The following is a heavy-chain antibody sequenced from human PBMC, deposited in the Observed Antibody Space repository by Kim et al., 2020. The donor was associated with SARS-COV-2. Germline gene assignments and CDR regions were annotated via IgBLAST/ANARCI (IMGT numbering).Heavy chain of an antibody. CDR3: ARDLNRITIFGVVIIDDYYYGMDV. D-gene: IGHD3-3*01. Sequence: GGSLRLSCAASGFTFSSYAMHWVRQAPGKGLEWVAVISYDGSNKYYADSVKGRFTISRDNSKNTLYLQMNSLRAEDTAVYYCARDLNRITIFGVVIIDDYYYGMDVWGQGTTVTVSS. CDR2: ISYDGSNK. J-gene: IGHJ6*02. V-gene: IGHV3-30-3*01. CDR1: GFTFSSYA.